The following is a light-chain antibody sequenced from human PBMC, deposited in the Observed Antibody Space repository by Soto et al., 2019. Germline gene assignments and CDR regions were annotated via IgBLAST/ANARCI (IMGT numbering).Light chain of an antibody. Sequence: ENVLTQSPGTLSLSPGERATLSCRASQSVGNNYLAWFQQKPGQAPRLLVYGASSRATGIPDRFSGSGSGTDFPLTISRLEPEDFAVYYCQQYGSSPHTFGQGTKLEIK. CDR2: GAS. V-gene: IGKV3-20*01. CDR1: QSVGNNY. J-gene: IGKJ2*01. CDR3: QQYGSSPHT.